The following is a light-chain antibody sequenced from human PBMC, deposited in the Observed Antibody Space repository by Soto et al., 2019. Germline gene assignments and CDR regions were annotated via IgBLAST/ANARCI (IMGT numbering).Light chain of an antibody. Sequence: EIVLTQSPATLSLSPGERATLSCRASQSVSSYLAWYQQKPGQAPRLLIYDASNRATGIPARFSGSGSGTDVTLTSSSLAPEDFAVYYCQQRSNWPPLTFGGGTKVEIK. CDR2: DAS. CDR3: QQRSNWPPLT. V-gene: IGKV3-11*01. CDR1: QSVSSY. J-gene: IGKJ4*01.